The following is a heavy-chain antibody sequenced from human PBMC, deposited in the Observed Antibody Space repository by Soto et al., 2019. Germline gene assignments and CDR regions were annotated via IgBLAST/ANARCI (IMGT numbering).Heavy chain of an antibody. CDR2: ISYDGSNK. Sequence: QVQLVESGGGVVQPGRSLRLSCAASGFTFSSYGMHWVRQAPGKGLEWVAVISYDGSNKYYADSVKGRFTISRDNSKNTLDLQMNSLRAEDTAVYYCAKGEINLLDFCSGYDYWGQGTLVTVSS. V-gene: IGHV3-30*18. CDR1: GFTFSSYG. D-gene: IGHD3-3*01. CDR3: AKGEINLLDFCSGYDY. J-gene: IGHJ4*02.